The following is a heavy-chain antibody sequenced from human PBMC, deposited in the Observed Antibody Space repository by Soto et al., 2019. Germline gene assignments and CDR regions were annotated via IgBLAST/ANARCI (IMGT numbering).Heavy chain of an antibody. CDR1: GGPITGSY. CDR2: MYVRGRG. Sequence: QVQLQESGPGLVKSSETLSLTCSVSGGPITGSYLSWIRQPVGKGLEWIGRMYVRGRGDYNPSLKSGVTMSIDTSKNQFSLKVKSVTAADTAVYYCARSAIMGIEVAGHFDSWGQGTLVSVSS. CDR3: ARSAIMGIEVAGHFDS. V-gene: IGHV4-4*07. J-gene: IGHJ4*02. D-gene: IGHD6-19*01.